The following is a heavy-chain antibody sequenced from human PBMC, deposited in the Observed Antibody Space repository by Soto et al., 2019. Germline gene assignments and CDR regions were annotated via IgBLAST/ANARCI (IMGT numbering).Heavy chain of an antibody. D-gene: IGHD2-15*01. CDR3: ARWSQYCSGGSCYSSAFDI. CDR2: IYYSGST. CDR1: GGSISSGGYY. V-gene: IGHV4-31*03. J-gene: IGHJ3*02. Sequence: PSETLSLTCTVSGGSISSGGYYWSWIRQHPGKGLEWIGYIYYSGSTYYNPSLKSRVTISVDTSKNQFSLKLSSVTAAHTAVYYCARWSQYCSGGSCYSSAFDIWGQGTMVTVSS.